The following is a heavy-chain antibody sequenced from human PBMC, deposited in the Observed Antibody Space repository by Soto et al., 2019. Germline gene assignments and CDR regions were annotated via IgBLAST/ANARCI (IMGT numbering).Heavy chain of an antibody. Sequence: AGGSLRLSCAASGFTFSSYTMNWVRQAPGKGLEWVSSIGSRSSYIYYADSVKGRFTISRDNAESSLYLQMNSLRDDDTALYYCARDRYGDYVFDSWGQGTLVTVSS. CDR2: IGSRSSYI. CDR3: ARDRYGDYVFDS. CDR1: GFTFSSYT. J-gene: IGHJ4*02. V-gene: IGHV3-21*01. D-gene: IGHD5-12*01.